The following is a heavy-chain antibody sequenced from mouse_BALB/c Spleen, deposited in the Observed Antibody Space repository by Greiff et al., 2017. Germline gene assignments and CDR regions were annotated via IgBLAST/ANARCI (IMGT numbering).Heavy chain of an antibody. Sequence: EVQLQQSGPELVKPGASVKISCKASGYTFTDYNMHWVKQSHGKSLEWIGYIYPYNGGTGYNQKFKSKATLTVDNSSSTAYMELRSLTSEDSAVYYCASRRTRAMDYWGQGTSVTVSS. CDR3: ASRRTRAMDY. CDR2: IYPYNGGT. CDR1: GYTFTDYN. J-gene: IGHJ4*01. V-gene: IGHV1S29*02.